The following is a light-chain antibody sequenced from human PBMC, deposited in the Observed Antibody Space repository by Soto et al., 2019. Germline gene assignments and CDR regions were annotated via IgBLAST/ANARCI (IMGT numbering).Light chain of an antibody. J-gene: IGKJ1*01. CDR3: QQYNSYWT. Sequence: DIQMTQSPSTLSASVGDRVTITCRASQSISSWLAWYQQKPGKAPKSLIYDASSLESGVPSRFSGSGSGTEFTLTISSLQPDDFATYYCQQYNSYWTFGQGTKVDIK. V-gene: IGKV1-5*01. CDR2: DAS. CDR1: QSISSW.